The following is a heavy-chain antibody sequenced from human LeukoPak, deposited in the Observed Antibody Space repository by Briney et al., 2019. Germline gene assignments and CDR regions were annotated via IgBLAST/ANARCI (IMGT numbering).Heavy chain of an antibody. CDR3: ARGHCTSGSCSRWFDP. V-gene: IGHV4-61*02. D-gene: IGHD2-15*01. CDR2: IYNSGST. Sequence: SETLSLTCTVSGASISSGSYSWSWLRQPAGKGLEWIGRIYNSGSTNYNPSLKSRVTISVDTSKNQFSLKLSSVTAADTAVYYCARGHCTSGSCSRWFDPWGQGTLVTVSS. CDR1: GASISSGSYS. J-gene: IGHJ5*02.